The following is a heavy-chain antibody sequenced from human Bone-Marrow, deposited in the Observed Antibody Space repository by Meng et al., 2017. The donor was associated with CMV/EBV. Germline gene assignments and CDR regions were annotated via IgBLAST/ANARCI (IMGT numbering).Heavy chain of an antibody. CDR1: GFTFSSYA. V-gene: IGHV3-30-3*01. D-gene: IGHD1-1*01. CDR2: ISYDGSNK. Sequence: GESLKISCAASGFTFSSYAMHWVRQAPGKGLEWVAVISYDGSNKYYADSVKGRFTISRDNSKNTLYLQMNSLRAEDTAVYYCASERTYRSPYYYYYGMDAWGQGTTVTVSS. J-gene: IGHJ6*02. CDR3: ASERTYRSPYYYYYGMDA.